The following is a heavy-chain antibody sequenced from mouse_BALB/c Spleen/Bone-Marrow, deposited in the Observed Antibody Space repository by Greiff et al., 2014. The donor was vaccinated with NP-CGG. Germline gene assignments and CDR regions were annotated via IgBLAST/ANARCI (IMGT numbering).Heavy chain of an antibody. V-gene: IGHV1-14*01. J-gene: IGHJ3*01. CDR2: INPYNDGT. Sequence: EVQLQQSGPELVKLGASVKMSCKASGYTFTSYVMHWVKQKPGQGLEWIGYINPYNDGTKYNEKFKGKATLTSDKSSSTAYMELSSLTSEDSAVYYCARRQFITTAAWFAYWGQGTLVTVSA. D-gene: IGHD1-2*01. CDR3: ARRQFITTAAWFAY. CDR1: GYTFTSYV.